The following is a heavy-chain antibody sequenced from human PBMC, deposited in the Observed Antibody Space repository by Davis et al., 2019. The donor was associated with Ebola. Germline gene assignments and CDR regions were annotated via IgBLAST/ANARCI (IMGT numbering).Heavy chain of an antibody. CDR3: ARALFPVDTAMVTLYY. D-gene: IGHD5-18*01. CDR2: IWFDGSIK. J-gene: IGHJ4*02. V-gene: IGHV3-30*02. CDR1: GFKFSNYG. Sequence: GESLKISCVVSGFKFSNYGMQWVRQAPGKGLDWVAIIWFDGSIKYYADSVKGRFTISRDNFKNTLYLQMNSLRAEDTAVYYCARALFPVDTAMVTLYYWGQGTLVTVSS.